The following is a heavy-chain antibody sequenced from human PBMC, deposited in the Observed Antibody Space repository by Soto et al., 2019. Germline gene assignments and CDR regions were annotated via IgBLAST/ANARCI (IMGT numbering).Heavy chain of an antibody. Sequence: GGSLRISCAGSGFTFSNFALNWVRHNPGKCLAWVSAISGSGTSTYYADSVKGRLTISRDNSKNALYLEMNSLRAEDTAVYCCAQPPYDYVWGSHHYYYYGLDVWGQGTTVTVSS. CDR1: GFTFSNFA. V-gene: IGHV3-23*05. CDR2: ISGSGTST. CDR3: AQPPYDYVWGSHHYYYYGLDV. J-gene: IGHJ6*02. D-gene: IGHD3-16*02.